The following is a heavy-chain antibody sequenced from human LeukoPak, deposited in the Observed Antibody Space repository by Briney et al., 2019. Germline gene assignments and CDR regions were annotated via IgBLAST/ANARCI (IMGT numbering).Heavy chain of an antibody. Sequence: ASVKVSCKASGYTFTSYDINWVRQAPGQGLEWMGWMNPNSGNTGYAQKFQGRVTMTRNTSISTAYMELSSLRSEDTAVYYCARVRGGGYSYGFAYWGQGTLVTVSS. D-gene: IGHD5-18*01. CDR2: MNPNSGNT. CDR3: ARVRGGGYSYGFAY. CDR1: GYTFTSYD. V-gene: IGHV1-8*01. J-gene: IGHJ4*02.